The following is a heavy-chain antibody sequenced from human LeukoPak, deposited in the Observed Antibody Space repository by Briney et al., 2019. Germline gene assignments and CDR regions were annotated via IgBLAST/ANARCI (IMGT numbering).Heavy chain of an antibody. Sequence: GGCLRLSCTATVFTFSSYCMHWVRQAPCKGLEWVAVISYDGSNKYYADSVKGRFTISRDNAKNTLTLQMNSLRVEDTAVYFCARDWVYKIDYWGRGTLVTVSS. CDR2: ISYDGSNK. CDR3: ARDWVYKIDY. V-gene: IGHV3-30*03. CDR1: VFTFSSYC. J-gene: IGHJ4*02. D-gene: IGHD5-24*01.